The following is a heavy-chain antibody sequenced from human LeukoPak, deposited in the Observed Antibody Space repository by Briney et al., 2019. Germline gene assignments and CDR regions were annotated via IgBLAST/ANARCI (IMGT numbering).Heavy chain of an antibody. CDR2: TYHRGNT. CDR1: NSVSSGYH. J-gene: IGHJ6*03. D-gene: IGHD2-8*01. CDR3: ARGLKSECAHGVCYGNYCYMDV. V-gene: IGHV4-38-2*02. Sequence: SETLSLTCSGNSVSSGYHWVWIRQPPGGGLEWIGSTYHRGNTYYNSSLKSRAPISIDMSKSQVSLNLSSVTAADTAVYYCARGLKSECAHGVCYGNYCYMDVWGKGTTVTV.